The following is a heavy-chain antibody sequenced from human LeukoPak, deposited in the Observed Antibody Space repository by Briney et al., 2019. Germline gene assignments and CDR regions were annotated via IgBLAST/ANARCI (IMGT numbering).Heavy chain of an antibody. Sequence: GESLKISCKGSGYSFTNYWIGWVRQMPGKGLEWMGIIYPGDSDTRYSPSFQGQVTISADKSISTAYLQWSSLKASDTAMYYCARCPAGLKWELPRGADYWGQGTLVTVSS. J-gene: IGHJ4*02. CDR3: ARCPAGLKWELPRGADY. D-gene: IGHD1-26*01. CDR1: GYSFTNYW. V-gene: IGHV5-51*01. CDR2: IYPGDSDT.